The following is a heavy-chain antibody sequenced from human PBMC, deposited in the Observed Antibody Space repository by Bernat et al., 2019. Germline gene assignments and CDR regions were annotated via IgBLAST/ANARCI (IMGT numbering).Heavy chain of an antibody. CDR1: GFTFSGSA. CDR3: TGSVVVTAERYSGAFDI. Sequence: EVQLVESGGGLVQPGGSLKLSCAASGFTFSGSAMHWVRQSSGKGLEWVGRIRSKANSYATACAASVKGRFTISRDDSKNTAYLQMSSLKTEDTAVYYCTGSVVVTAERYSGAFDIWGQGTMVTVSS. J-gene: IGHJ3*02. CDR2: IRSKANSYAT. V-gene: IGHV3-73*02. D-gene: IGHD2-21*02.